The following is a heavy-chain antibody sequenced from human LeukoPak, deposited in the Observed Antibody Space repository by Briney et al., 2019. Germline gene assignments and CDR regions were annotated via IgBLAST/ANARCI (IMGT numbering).Heavy chain of an antibody. J-gene: IGHJ5*02. V-gene: IGHV3-7*01. Sequence: GGSLRLSCAASGFTFSSYWMSWVRQAPGKGLEWVANIKQDGSEKYYVDSVKGRFTISRDNAKNSLYLQMNSLRAEDTAVYYCVRLGGRANIVLMGFWDPFVFAPGGQGTLVTVSS. D-gene: IGHD2-8*01. CDR1: GFTFSSYW. CDR3: VRLGGRANIVLMGFWDPFVFAP. CDR2: IKQDGSEK.